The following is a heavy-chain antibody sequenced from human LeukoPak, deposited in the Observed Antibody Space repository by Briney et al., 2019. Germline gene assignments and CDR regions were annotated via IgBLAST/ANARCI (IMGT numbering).Heavy chain of an antibody. Sequence: PGGSLRLSCAASGFTVSSNYMSWVRQAPGKGLEWFSVIYSGGSTYYADSVKGRFTISRDNSRNTLYLQMNSLRAEDTAVYYCAREIRLLTGYPAYYFDYWGQGTLVTVSS. CDR2: IYSGGST. D-gene: IGHD3-9*01. V-gene: IGHV3-66*02. J-gene: IGHJ4*02. CDR3: AREIRLLTGYPAYYFDY. CDR1: GFTVSSNY.